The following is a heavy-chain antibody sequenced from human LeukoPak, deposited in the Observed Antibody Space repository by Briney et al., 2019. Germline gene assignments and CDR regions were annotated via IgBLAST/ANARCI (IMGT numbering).Heavy chain of an antibody. V-gene: IGHV1-69*05. CDR3: ARARYYYSSGYYFDY. CDR1: GGTFSSYA. Sequence: SVKVSCKASGGTFSSYAISWVRQAPGQGLEWMGGIIPIFGTANYAQKFQGRVTITTDESTSTAYMELSSLRSEDTAVYYCARARYYYSSGYYFDYWGQGNLVTVSS. J-gene: IGHJ4*02. CDR2: IIPIFGTA. D-gene: IGHD3-22*01.